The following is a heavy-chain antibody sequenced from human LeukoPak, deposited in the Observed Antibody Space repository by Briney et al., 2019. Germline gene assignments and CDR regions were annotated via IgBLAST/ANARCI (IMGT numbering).Heavy chain of an antibody. J-gene: IGHJ6*02. V-gene: IGHV1-69*04. CDR1: GYTFTSYD. CDR2: IIPILGIA. CDR3: ARAYTIFGVVNGMDV. D-gene: IGHD3-3*01. Sequence: ASVTVSCKASGYTFTSYDINWVRQAPGQGLEWMGRIIPILGIANYAQKFQGRVTITADKSTSTAYMELSSLRSEDTAVYYCARAYTIFGVVNGMDVWGQGTTVTVSS.